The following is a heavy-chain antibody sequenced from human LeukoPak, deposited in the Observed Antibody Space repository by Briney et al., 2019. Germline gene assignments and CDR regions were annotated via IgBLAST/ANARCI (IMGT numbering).Heavy chain of an antibody. CDR1: GFTFQDYG. CDR3: ARVYLERLTAGYFDH. Sequence: GGSLRLSCAASGFTFQDYGMHWVRQAPGKGLEWMAVISHDGGNQFSADSVKGRFTISRDNSKNTLYLQMNSLRPGDTAVYFCARVYLERLTAGYFDHWGQGTQVTVSP. CDR2: ISHDGGNQ. V-gene: IGHV3-30*19. J-gene: IGHJ4*02. D-gene: IGHD2-8*01.